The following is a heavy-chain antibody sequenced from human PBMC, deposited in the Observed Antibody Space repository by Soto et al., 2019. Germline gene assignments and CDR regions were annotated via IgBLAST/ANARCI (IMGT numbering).Heavy chain of an antibody. J-gene: IGHJ4*02. CDR2: IHWNDDH. CDR3: AHRLVKSGLEY. Sequence: QITLKESGPTLVKPAQTLTLTCTFSGSSLSTSGVGVGWIRQPPGKALEWLAGIHWNDDHHYNPSLKSKVTNTKDTFKNQLVLTVTNMDPVDTATYYCAHRLVKSGLEYWGQGTLVTVSP. CDR1: GSSLSTSGVG. V-gene: IGHV2-5*01.